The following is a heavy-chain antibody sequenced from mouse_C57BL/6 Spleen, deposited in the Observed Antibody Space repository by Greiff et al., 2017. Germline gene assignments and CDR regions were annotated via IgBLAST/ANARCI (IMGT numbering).Heavy chain of an antibody. V-gene: IGHV1-82*01. CDR2: IYPGDGDT. J-gene: IGHJ2*01. D-gene: IGHD4-1*01. CDR3: ARSGGDWDNYFDY. CDR1: GYAFSSSW. Sequence: QVQLQQSGPELVKPGASVKISCKASGYAFSSSWMNWVKQRPGKGLEWIGRIYPGDGDTNYNGKFKGKATLTADKSSSTAYMQLSSLTSEDSAVYFCARSGGDWDNYFDYWGQGTTLTVSS.